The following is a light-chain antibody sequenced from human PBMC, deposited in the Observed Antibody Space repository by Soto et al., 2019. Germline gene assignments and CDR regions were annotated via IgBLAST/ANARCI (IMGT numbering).Light chain of an antibody. J-gene: IGKJ3*01. CDR1: QSVSTN. CDR3: QQYNSWPPIFT. CDR2: AAS. V-gene: IGKV3-15*01. Sequence: ERVMTQSPATLSVSPGERATLSCRASQSVSTNLGWYQQKPGQAPRLLIYAASTRATGIPARFSGSGSGTELTLTISSLQSEDFAVYYCQQYNSWPPIFTFGPGTKVDIK.